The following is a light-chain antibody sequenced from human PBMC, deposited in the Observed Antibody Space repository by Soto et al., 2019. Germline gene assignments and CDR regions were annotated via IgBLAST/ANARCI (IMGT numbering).Light chain of an antibody. J-gene: IGLJ1*01. CDR1: SSDVGGYNY. CDR2: GVS. V-gene: IGLV2-14*01. Sequence: QSALTQPASVSGSPGQSITISCTGTSSDVGGYNYVSWYQQHPGKAPKLMIYGVSNRPSGVSNRFSGSKSGNTASLTISGLQAEDEADYYCSSYTSSSTSYVFGTGTKVTVL. CDR3: SSYTSSSTSYV.